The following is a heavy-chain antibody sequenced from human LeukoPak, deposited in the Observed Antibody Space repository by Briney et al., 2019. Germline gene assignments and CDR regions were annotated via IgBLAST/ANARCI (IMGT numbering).Heavy chain of an antibody. J-gene: IGHJ4*02. CDR3: ARQVAPLYYFDY. V-gene: IGHV3-7*01. CDR1: GFTFTRYA. Sequence: GGSLRLSCAASGFTFTRYAIHWVRQAPGKGLEWVANIKQDGSGKYYVDSVKGRFTISRDNAKNSLYLQVHSLRVEDTAVYYCARQVAPLYYFDYWGQGTLVTVSS. CDR2: IKQDGSGK. D-gene: IGHD2-15*01.